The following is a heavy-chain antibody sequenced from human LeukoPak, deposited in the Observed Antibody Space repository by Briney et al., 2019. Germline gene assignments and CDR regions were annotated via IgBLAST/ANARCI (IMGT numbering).Heavy chain of an antibody. V-gene: IGHV4-39*01. CDR3: ARSIEMATPTDAFDI. CDR2: IYYSGST. Sequence: SETLSLTCAVSGGSFTGYCWTWIRQPPGKGLEWIGSIYYSGSTYYNPSLKSRVTISVDTSKNQFSLKLSSVTAADTAVYYCARSIEMATPTDAFDIWGQGTMVTVSS. D-gene: IGHD5-24*01. CDR1: GGSFTGYC. J-gene: IGHJ3*02.